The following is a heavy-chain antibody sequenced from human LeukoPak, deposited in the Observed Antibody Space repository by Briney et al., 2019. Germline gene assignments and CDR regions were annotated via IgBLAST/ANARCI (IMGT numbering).Heavy chain of an antibody. J-gene: IGHJ4*02. Sequence: ASVKVSCKASGYSFSGHYIHWVRQAPGQGLEWMGQINPNSAASHYAQKFQDRVTMTSDTSTNMAYMELRSLRSDDTAVYYCARDFYGSRPGAFDYWGQGTLITVSS. CDR1: GYSFSGHY. CDR2: INPNSAAS. D-gene: IGHD3-10*01. V-gene: IGHV1-2*06. CDR3: ARDFYGSRPGAFDY.